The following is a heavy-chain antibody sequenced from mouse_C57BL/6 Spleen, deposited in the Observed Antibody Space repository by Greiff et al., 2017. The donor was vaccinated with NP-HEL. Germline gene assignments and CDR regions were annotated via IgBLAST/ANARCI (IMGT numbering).Heavy chain of an antibody. CDR1: GFSLTSYG. CDR2: IWRGGST. V-gene: IGHV2-4*01. Sequence: QVQLQQSGPGLVQPSPSLSITCTVSGFSLTSYGVHWVRQPPGKGLEWLGVIWRGGSTDYYAAFISRLSISKDNSKSQFFFKMNSLQADDTALYYCAKSLTGPSDYAMDYWGQGTSVTVSS. D-gene: IGHD4-1*01. CDR3: AKSLTGPSDYAMDY. J-gene: IGHJ4*01.